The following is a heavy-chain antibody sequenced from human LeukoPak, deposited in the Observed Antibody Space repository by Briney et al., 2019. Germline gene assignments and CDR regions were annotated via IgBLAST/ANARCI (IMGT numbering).Heavy chain of an antibody. V-gene: IGHV4-34*01. J-gene: IGHJ2*01. Sequence: SETLSLTCAVYGGSFSGYYWSWIRQPPGKGLEWIGEINHSGSTNYNPSLKSRVTISVDTSKNQFSLKLSSVTAADTAVYYCARSPVSWLWYFDLWGRGTLVTVSS. D-gene: IGHD3-9*01. CDR3: ARSPVSWLWYFDL. CDR2: INHSGST. CDR1: GGSFSGYY.